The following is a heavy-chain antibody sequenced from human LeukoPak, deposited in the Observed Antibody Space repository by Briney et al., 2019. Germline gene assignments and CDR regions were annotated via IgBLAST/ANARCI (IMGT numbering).Heavy chain of an antibody. Sequence: PGGSLRLSCSASGFTFSSYAMSWVRHVPGKGLEWVSVISGSGDNTVYADSVKGRFTVSRDNSKNTLSLQMNSLRAEDTAVYYCAKDPGVVPAHYFDYWGQGTLVTVSS. CDR3: AKDPGVVPAHYFDY. CDR2: ISGSGDNT. CDR1: GFTFSSYA. V-gene: IGHV3-23*01. J-gene: IGHJ4*02. D-gene: IGHD2-2*01.